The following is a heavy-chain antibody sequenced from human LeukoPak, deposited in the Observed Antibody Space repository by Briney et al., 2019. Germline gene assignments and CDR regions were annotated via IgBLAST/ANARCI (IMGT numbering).Heavy chain of an antibody. CDR2: IYHNGNT. CDR1: GGSISSGDYS. Sequence: PSETLSLTCAVSGGSISSGDYSWNWIRQPPGKGLQWIGYIYHNGNTYYNPSLRSRVTISVDRSKSQFSLKPSSVTAADTAVYYCARSHSGGGYYNYHYGMDVWGQGTTVTVTS. CDR3: ARSHSGGGYYNYHYGMDV. V-gene: IGHV4-30-2*01. J-gene: IGHJ6*02. D-gene: IGHD2-15*01.